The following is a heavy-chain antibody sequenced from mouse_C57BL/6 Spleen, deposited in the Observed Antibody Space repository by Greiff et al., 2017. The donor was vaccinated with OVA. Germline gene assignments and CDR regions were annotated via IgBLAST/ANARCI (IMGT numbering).Heavy chain of an antibody. D-gene: IGHD1-1*01. CDR3: ASHYYGSSYGTGDFDY. CDR1: GYSFTDYN. V-gene: IGHV1-39*01. Sequence: VQLQQSGPELVKPGASVKISCKASGYSFTDYNMNWVKQSNGKSLEWIGVINPNYGTTSYNQKFKGKATLTVDQSSSTAYMQLNSLTSEDSAVYYCASHYYGSSYGTGDFDYWGQGTTLTVSS. J-gene: IGHJ2*01. CDR2: INPNYGTT.